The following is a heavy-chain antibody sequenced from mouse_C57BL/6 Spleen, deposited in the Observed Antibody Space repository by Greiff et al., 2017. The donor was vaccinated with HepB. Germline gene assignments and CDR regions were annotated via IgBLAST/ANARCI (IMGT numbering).Heavy chain of an antibody. CDR2: ISYSGST. V-gene: IGHV3-1*01. D-gene: IGHD1-1*01. J-gene: IGHJ2*01. CDR3: ARGDYGSSFHY. Sequence: EVQRVESGPGMVKPSQSLSLTCTVTGYSITSGYDWHWIRHFPGNKLEWMGYISYSGSTNYNPSLKSRISITHDTSKNHFFLKLNSVTTEDTATYYCARGDYGSSFHYWGQGTTLTVSS. CDR1: GYSITSGYD.